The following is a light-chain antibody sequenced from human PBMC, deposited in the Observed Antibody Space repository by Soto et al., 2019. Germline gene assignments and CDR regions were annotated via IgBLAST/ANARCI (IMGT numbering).Light chain of an antibody. CDR2: AAS. V-gene: IGKV1-27*01. Sequence: DIQITQPPASLSASVGDRVTMICWGSQGIRKYLAWYQQKPGKVPKLLIYAASTLQSGVPSRFSGSGSGTDFTLTISSLQTGDVATYYCKKYNSAPLTFCGGTKVDIK. CDR3: KKYNSAPLT. J-gene: IGKJ4*01. CDR1: QGIRKY.